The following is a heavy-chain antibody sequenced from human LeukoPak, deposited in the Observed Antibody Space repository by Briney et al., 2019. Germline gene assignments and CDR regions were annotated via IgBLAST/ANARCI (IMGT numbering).Heavy chain of an antibody. V-gene: IGHV4-4*02. J-gene: IGHJ5*02. Sequence: SETLSLTCAVSGGSISSGNWWSWVRQPPGKGLEWIGEIHHSGSTNYSPSLKSRVTISVDNSKNQFSLKVRSVTAADTAVYYCANYDGAPRSWGQGTLVTVSS. D-gene: IGHD3-16*01. CDR3: ANYDGAPRS. CDR1: GGSISSGNW. CDR2: IHHSGST.